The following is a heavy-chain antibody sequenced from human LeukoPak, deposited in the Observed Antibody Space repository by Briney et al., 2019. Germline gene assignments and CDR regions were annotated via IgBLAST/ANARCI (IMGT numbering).Heavy chain of an antibody. J-gene: IGHJ4*02. CDR1: GFTFSSYW. CDR2: INGDGRNI. D-gene: IGHD3-9*01. V-gene: IGHV3-74*01. Sequence: PGGSLRLSCVASGFTFSSYWMHWVRQDPRKGLVWVSRINGDGRNINYADSVRGRFTISRDNAKNTLYLQMNSLRAEDTTVYYCASTPNLRYFVLWGQGTLVTVSS. CDR3: ASTPNLRYFVL.